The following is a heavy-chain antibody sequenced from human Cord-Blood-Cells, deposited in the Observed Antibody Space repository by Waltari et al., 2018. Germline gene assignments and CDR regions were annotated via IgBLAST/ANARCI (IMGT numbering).Heavy chain of an antibody. CDR2: IYYSGST. Sequence: LTCTVSGGSISSSSYHWGWLRQPPGKGLEWIGSIYYSGSTYYNPSLKSRVTISVDTSKNQFSLKLSSVTAADTAVYYCARGACSSTSCYPSDAFDIWGQGTMVTVSS. J-gene: IGHJ3*02. CDR3: ARGACSSTSCYPSDAFDI. V-gene: IGHV4-39*01. CDR1: GGSISSSSYH. D-gene: IGHD2-2*01.